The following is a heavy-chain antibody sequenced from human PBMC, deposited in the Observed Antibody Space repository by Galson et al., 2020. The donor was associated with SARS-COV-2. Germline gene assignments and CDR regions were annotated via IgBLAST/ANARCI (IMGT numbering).Heavy chain of an antibody. CDR2: ISGSGATT. Sequence: GGSLRLSCAASGFTFSSYAMDWVRQAPGKGLEWVSAISGSGATTYYVDSVKGRFTISRDNSKNTLYLQMNSLRAEDTAVYYCAKTDATTGPFDYWGQGTLVTVSS. V-gene: IGHV3-23*01. D-gene: IGHD4-17*01. J-gene: IGHJ4*02. CDR3: AKTDATTGPFDY. CDR1: GFTFSSYA.